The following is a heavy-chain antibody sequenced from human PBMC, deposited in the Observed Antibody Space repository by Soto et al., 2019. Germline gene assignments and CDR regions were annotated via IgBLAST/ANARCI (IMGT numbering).Heavy chain of an antibody. CDR3: ASPGGEVRYFDWLSRPYYYYYGMDV. Sequence: PSETLSLTCTVSGGSISSSSYYWGWIRQPPGKGLEWIGSIYYSGSTYYNPSLKSRVTISVDTSKNQFSLKLSSVTAADTAVYYCASPGGEVRYFDWLSRPYYYYYGMDVWGQGTSVTVSS. V-gene: IGHV4-39*01. CDR1: GGSISSSSYY. D-gene: IGHD3-9*01. CDR2: IYYSGST. J-gene: IGHJ6*02.